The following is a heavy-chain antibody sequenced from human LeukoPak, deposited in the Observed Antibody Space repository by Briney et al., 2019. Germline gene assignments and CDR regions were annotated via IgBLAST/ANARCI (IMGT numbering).Heavy chain of an antibody. V-gene: IGHV3-66*02. Sequence: QPGGSLKLSCAASGFTVSSNYMSWVRQAPGKGLEWVSVIYSGGSTYYADSVKGRFTISRDNSKSTLYLQMNSLRAEDTAVYYCARGDSYDTTIDYWGQGTPVTVSS. J-gene: IGHJ4*02. CDR2: IYSGGST. CDR3: ARGDSYDTTIDY. D-gene: IGHD5-12*01. CDR1: GFTVSSNY.